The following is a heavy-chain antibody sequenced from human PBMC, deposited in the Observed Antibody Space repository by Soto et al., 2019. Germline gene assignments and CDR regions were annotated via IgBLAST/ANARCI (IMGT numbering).Heavy chain of an antibody. CDR2: IYYSGST. CDR3: ASGSYYYERSDYYHY. Sequence: QVQLQEAGPGLVKPSQTLSLTCTVSGGSISSGDYYWSWIRQPPGKGLEWIGYIYYSGSTYYNPAHQSRSTKSVDTSKNRVSLQLSSLTAANTAVYYCASGSYYYERSDYYHYWGQGTLVTVSS. V-gene: IGHV4-30-4*01. J-gene: IGHJ4*02. CDR1: GGSISSGDYY. D-gene: IGHD3-22*01.